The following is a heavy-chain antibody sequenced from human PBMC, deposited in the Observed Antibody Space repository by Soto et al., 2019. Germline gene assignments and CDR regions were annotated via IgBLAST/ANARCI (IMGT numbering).Heavy chain of an antibody. V-gene: IGHV3-74*01. D-gene: IGHD2-21*02. Sequence: GGSLRLSCSVSGFTFGRYWMHWVRQAPGKGLLWVSRISSDGSSTNYADFVKGRFTISRDNAKNTLYLQMNCLRAEDTAMYYCVLAVTGTFDYWGQGTLVTVSS. CDR2: ISSDGSST. CDR3: VLAVTGTFDY. CDR1: GFTFGRYW. J-gene: IGHJ4*02.